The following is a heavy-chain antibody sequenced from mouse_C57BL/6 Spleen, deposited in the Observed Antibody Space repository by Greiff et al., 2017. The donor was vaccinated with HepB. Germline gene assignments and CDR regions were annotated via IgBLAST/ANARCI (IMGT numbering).Heavy chain of an antibody. CDR3: ARGIYYDYDGEFAY. Sequence: DVMLVESGGGLVKPGGSLKLSCAASGFTFSDYGMHWVRQAPEKGLEWVAYISSGSSTIYYADTVKGRFTISRDNAKNTLFLQMTSLRSEDTAMYYCARGIYYDYDGEFAYWGQGTLVTVSA. CDR1: GFTFSDYG. V-gene: IGHV5-17*01. D-gene: IGHD2-4*01. J-gene: IGHJ3*01. CDR2: ISSGSSTI.